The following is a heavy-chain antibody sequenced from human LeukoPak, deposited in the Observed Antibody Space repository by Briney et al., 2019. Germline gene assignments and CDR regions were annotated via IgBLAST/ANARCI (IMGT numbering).Heavy chain of an antibody. J-gene: IGHJ3*02. D-gene: IGHD4-11*01. CDR1: GFTFSSYA. CDR3: ARVPDYWGPFDI. Sequence: GGSLRLSCAASGFTFSSYAMHWVRQAPGKGLEYVSAISSNGGSTYYANSVKGRFTISRDNSKNTLYLQMGSLRAEDMAVYYCARVPDYWGPFDIWGQGTMVTVSS. CDR2: ISSNGGST. V-gene: IGHV3-64*01.